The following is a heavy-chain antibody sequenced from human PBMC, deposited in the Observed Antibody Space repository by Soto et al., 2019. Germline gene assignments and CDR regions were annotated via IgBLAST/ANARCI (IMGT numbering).Heavy chain of an antibody. CDR3: ARDLSGTGLDI. CDR2: IYSTGGT. D-gene: IGHD1-26*01. Sequence: QVQLHESGPGLVKPSETLSLTCNVSGDSIGRFYWSWIRQSAEKGLEWIGLIYSTGGTAYNPALKGRITISLDRSNNHVSLEMNSVTAADTAVYFCARDLSGTGLDIWGRGTRVTVSS. V-gene: IGHV4-4*07. J-gene: IGHJ6*02. CDR1: GDSIGRFY.